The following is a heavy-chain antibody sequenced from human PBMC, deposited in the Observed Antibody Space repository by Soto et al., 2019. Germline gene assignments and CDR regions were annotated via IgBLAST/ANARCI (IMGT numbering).Heavy chain of an antibody. J-gene: IGHJ4*02. D-gene: IGHD2-15*01. CDR3: SRDSSSCRGGHCYFDN. V-gene: IGHV3-72*01. CDR2: IRSKANSYMT. CDR1: GFTFSDHY. Sequence: GGSLRLSSAVSGFTFSDHYMDWVRQAPGKGLEWVGRIRSKANSYMTEYAASVKGRFTISRDDSKNSLYLQMNSLKTEDTAVYYCSRDSSSCRGGHCYFDNWGQGTLVTVSS.